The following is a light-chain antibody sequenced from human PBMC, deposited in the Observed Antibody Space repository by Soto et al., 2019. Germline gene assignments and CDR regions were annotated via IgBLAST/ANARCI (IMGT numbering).Light chain of an antibody. V-gene: IGKV1-5*01. CDR1: QSVSRR. Sequence: DIHLTQSPATLSASVGDRVTITCRASQSVSRRLAWYQQKVGKAPYLLIYEASTLQSGVPSRVSGSGSETEFTLTISSLQPDDFAAYYCQQYNGDSTFGQGTKGEIK. CDR3: QQYNGDST. CDR2: EAS. J-gene: IGKJ1*01.